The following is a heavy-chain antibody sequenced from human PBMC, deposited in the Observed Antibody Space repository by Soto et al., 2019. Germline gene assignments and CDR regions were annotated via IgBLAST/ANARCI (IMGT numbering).Heavy chain of an antibody. Sequence: GGSLRLSCAASRFTFISYGMHWVRPAPGKGLEWVAVISYDGSNKYYADSVKGRFTISRDNSKNTLYLQMNSLRAEDTAVYYCASLLAVAGPFDYWGQGTLVIVSS. V-gene: IGHV3-30*03. CDR2: ISYDGSNK. CDR3: ASLLAVAGPFDY. D-gene: IGHD6-19*01. J-gene: IGHJ4*02. CDR1: RFTFISYG.